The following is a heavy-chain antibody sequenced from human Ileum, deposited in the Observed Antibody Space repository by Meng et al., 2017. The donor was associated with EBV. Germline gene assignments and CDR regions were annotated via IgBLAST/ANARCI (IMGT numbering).Heavy chain of an antibody. J-gene: IGHJ4*02. CDR2: TSHSGST. D-gene: IGHD3-22*01. CDR3: ASSDYYRSDY. CDR1: GGSISRSDW. Sequence: QLQVQGSGPGLVKASETLSLTCAVSGGSISRSDWWSWVRQPPGKGLEWIGETSHSGSTNYSPSLKSRVTISLDKSKNQLSLKLNSVTAADTAVYYCASSDYYRSDYWGQGTLVTVSS. V-gene: IGHV4-4*02.